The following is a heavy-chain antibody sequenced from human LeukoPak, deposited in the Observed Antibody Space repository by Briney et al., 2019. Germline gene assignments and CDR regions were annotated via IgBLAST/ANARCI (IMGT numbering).Heavy chain of an antibody. D-gene: IGHD3-10*01. J-gene: IGHJ4*02. CDR3: AGSYIPMYYFDY. Sequence: TSETLSLTCAVYGGSFSGYYWSWIRQPPGKGLEWIGEINHSGSTNYNPSLKSRVTISVDTSKNQFSLKLSSVTAADTAVYYCAGSYIPMYYFDYWGQGTLVTVSS. V-gene: IGHV4-34*01. CDR1: GGSFSGYY. CDR2: INHSGST.